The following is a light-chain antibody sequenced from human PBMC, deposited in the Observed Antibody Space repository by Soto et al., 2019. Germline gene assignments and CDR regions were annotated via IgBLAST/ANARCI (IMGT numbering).Light chain of an antibody. CDR1: QSISSW. J-gene: IGKJ1*01. V-gene: IGKV1-5*01. Sequence: DIQMTQTTSTLSASVGDRVTITCRASQSISSWLAWYQQKPGKAPKLLIYDASSLESGVPSRFSGSGSGTEFTLTISSLQPDDFATYYCQQYNSYSSWTFGQGTKVDIK. CDR2: DAS. CDR3: QQYNSYSSWT.